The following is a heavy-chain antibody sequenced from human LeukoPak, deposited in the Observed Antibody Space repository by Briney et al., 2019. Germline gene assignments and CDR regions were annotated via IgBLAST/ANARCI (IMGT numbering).Heavy chain of an antibody. D-gene: IGHD5-12*01. Sequence: PGGSLRLSCAASGFTFSSYGMHWVRQAPGKGLEWVAVISYDGSNKYYADSVKGRFTISRDNSKNTLYLQMNSLRAEDTAVYYCAKDHRQEMATIHYFDYWGQGTLVTISS. J-gene: IGHJ4*02. CDR3: AKDHRQEMATIHYFDY. CDR1: GFTFSSYG. V-gene: IGHV3-30*18. CDR2: ISYDGSNK.